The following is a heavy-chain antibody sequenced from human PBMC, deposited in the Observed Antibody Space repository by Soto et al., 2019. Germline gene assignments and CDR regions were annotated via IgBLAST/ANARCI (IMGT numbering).Heavy chain of an antibody. J-gene: IGHJ6*04. CDR2: VYYSGTT. V-gene: IGHV4-59*01. D-gene: IGHD5-18*01. CDR1: GGSISRYY. CDR3: SRAPSAYSRGYGMDV. Sequence: PSETLSLTCTGSGGSISRYYWSWIRQPPGKGLEWIGYVYYSGTTNYNPSLRSRVTISVDTSNNQFSLRLSSVTAADTAVYYCSRAPSAYSRGYGMDVWGKGPTVTVSS.